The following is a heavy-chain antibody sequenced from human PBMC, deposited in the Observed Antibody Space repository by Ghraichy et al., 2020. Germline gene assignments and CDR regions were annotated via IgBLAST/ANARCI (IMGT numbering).Heavy chain of an antibody. J-gene: IGHJ4*02. Sequence: LSLTCAASGFIFSTYAMSWVRQAPGKGLEWVSTISGSGTSTYHADSVMGRFTISRDSSKNTLYLQMNGLRAEDTALYYCAKVVVAGDLWANYFDYWGQGTLVTVSS. CDR2: ISGSGTST. CDR3: AKVVVAGDLWANYFDY. CDR1: GFIFSTYA. D-gene: IGHD6-19*01. V-gene: IGHV3-23*01.